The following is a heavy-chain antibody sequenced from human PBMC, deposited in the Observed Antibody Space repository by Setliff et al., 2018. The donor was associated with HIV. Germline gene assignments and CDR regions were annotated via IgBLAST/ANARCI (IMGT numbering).Heavy chain of an antibody. V-gene: IGHV1-18*01. D-gene: IGHD1-26*01. CDR1: GYTFSNYG. CDR2: ITSYNGNT. CDR3: ARDHHSGRGSNFPWYSDP. Sequence: ASVKVSCKASGYTFSNYGITWVRQAPGQGLEWMGWITSYNGNTNYAKKFKGRVTMTTDTSTSIAYMELKSLRSEDTAVYYCARDHHSGRGSNFPWYSDPWGRGTLVTV. J-gene: IGHJ2*01.